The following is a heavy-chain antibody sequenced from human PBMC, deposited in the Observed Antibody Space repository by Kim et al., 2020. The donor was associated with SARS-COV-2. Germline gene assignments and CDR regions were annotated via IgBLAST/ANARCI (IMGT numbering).Heavy chain of an antibody. D-gene: IGHD6-19*01. V-gene: IGHV1-24*01. Sequence: ASVKVSCKVSGYTLTELSMHWVRQAPGKGLEWMGGFDPEDGETIYAQKFQGRVTMTEDTSTDTAYMELSTLRSEDTAVYYCATVGIAVAGSFFRGYYYYGMDVWGQGTTVTVSS. CDR2: FDPEDGET. J-gene: IGHJ6*02. CDR1: GYTLTELS. CDR3: ATVGIAVAGSFFRGYYYYGMDV.